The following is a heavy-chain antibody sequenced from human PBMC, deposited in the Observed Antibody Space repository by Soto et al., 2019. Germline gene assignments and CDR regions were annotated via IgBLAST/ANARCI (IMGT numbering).Heavy chain of an antibody. J-gene: IGHJ4*02. CDR2: IYYSGIS. V-gene: IGHV4-39*01. D-gene: IGHD1-26*01. CDR3: ARHWKLGVRVAARPPDFDY. CDR1: GVSIRSNSYY. Sequence: SQTLSLTCTVSGVSIRSNSYYWAWIRQPPGKGLEWIGSIYYSGISYFNPSLKSRVTISVDTSKNQFSLKVNSVSAADTAVYYCARHWKLGVRVAARPPDFDYWGQGLVVTVSS.